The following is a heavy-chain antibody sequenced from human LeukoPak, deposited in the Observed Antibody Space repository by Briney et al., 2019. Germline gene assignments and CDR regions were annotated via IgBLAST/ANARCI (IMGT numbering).Heavy chain of an antibody. D-gene: IGHD2-15*01. V-gene: IGHV3-53*01. Sequence: GGSLRLSCTVSGFTVSSNSWSWVRQAPGKGLEWVSFIYSGGKTHSSDSVKGRFTISRDNSKNTLYLQMSSLRAEDTAIYYCARRAGAYSHPYDYWGQGTLVTVSS. CDR3: ARRAGAYSHPYDY. CDR1: GFTVSSNS. J-gene: IGHJ4*02. CDR2: IYSGGKT.